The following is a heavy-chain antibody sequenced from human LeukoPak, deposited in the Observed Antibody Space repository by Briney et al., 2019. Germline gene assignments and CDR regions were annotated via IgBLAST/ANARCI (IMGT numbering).Heavy chain of an antibody. V-gene: IGHV4-34*01. D-gene: IGHD3-10*01. CDR2: INHSGST. J-gene: IGHJ4*02. CDR1: GGSFSGYY. Sequence: SETLSLTCAVYGGSFSGYYWSWIRQPPGKGLEWIGEINHSGSTNYNPSLKSRVTISVDTSKNQFSLKLSSVTAADTAVYYCATPRRFGELLYWGQGTLVTVSS. CDR3: ATPRRFGELLY.